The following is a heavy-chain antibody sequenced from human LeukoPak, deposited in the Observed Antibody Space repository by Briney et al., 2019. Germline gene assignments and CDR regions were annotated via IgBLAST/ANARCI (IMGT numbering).Heavy chain of an antibody. Sequence: ASVTVSYKASGGTFSRYAISWVRQAPGQGLEWMGGIIPIFGTANYAQKFQGRVTITADKSTSTAYMELSSLRSEDTAVYYCASVSGSYASDYWGQGTLVTVSS. CDR3: ASVSGSYASDY. V-gene: IGHV1-69*06. D-gene: IGHD1-26*01. CDR1: GGTFSRYA. J-gene: IGHJ4*02. CDR2: IIPIFGTA.